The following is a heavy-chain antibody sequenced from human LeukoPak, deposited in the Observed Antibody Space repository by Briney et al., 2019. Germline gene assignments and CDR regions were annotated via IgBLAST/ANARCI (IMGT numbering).Heavy chain of an antibody. Sequence: SVKVSCKASGGTFSSYAISWVRQAPGQGLEWMGGIIPIFGTANYAQKFQGRVTITADESTSTAYMELSSLRSEDTAVYYCAGGWYDYVWGGFYYFDYWGQGTLVTVSS. D-gene: IGHD3-16*01. CDR3: AGGWYDYVWGGFYYFDY. J-gene: IGHJ4*02. V-gene: IGHV1-69*13. CDR2: IIPIFGTA. CDR1: GGTFSSYA.